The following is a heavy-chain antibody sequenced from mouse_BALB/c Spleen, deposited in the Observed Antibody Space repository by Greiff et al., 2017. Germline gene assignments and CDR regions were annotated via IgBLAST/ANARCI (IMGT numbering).Heavy chain of an antibody. CDR2: IRNKANGYTT. CDR1: GFTFTDYY. CDR3: ARASWYTMYYAMDY. D-gene: IGHD2-1*01. J-gene: IGHJ4*01. V-gene: IGHV7-3*02. Sequence: EVKLMESGGGLVQPGGSLRLSCATSGFTFTDYYMSWVRQPPGKALEWLGFIRNKANGYTTEYSASVKGRFTISRDNSQSILYLQMNTLRAEDSATYYCARASWYTMYYAMDYWGQGTSVTVSS.